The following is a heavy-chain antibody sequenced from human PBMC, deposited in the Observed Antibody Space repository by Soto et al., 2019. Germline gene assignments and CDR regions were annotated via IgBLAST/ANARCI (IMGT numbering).Heavy chain of an antibody. V-gene: IGHV3-21*01. J-gene: IGHJ5*02. D-gene: IGHD6-13*01. CDR3: ARVGSSGELGANWFYP. CDR2: ISSSSSYI. CDR1: GFTFSSYS. Sequence: GGSLRLSCAASGFTFSSYSMNWVRQAPGKGLEWVSSISSSSSYIYYADSVKGRFTISRDNAKNSLYLQPNSLRAEDTAVYYCARVGSSGELGANWFYPWGQAALVTVSS.